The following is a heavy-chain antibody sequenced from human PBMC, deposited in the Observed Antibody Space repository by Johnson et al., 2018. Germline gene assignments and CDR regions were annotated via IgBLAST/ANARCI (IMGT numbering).Heavy chain of an antibody. CDR2: IRSQAYGGTT. Sequence: EVQLVESGGGLVQPGGSLRLSCAASRFTFGDYAMSWFRQAPGKGLEWVGFIRSQAYGGTTEYAASVKGRFTIPRDDSKSIAYLQMNSLKTEDTAVYYCTTWRSSSPYYYYYYMDVWGKGTTVTVSS. J-gene: IGHJ6*03. D-gene: IGHD6-6*01. CDR1: RFTFGDYA. V-gene: IGHV3-49*03. CDR3: TTWRSSSPYYYYYYMDV.